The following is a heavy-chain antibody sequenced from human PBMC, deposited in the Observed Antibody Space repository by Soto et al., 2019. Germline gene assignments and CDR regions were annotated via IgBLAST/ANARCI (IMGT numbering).Heavy chain of an antibody. Sequence: GSLXXSCAAXXFTLSSXXXXXVRRAPGKGLEWVSTFSGTGGYTYYADSVKGRFTISRDDSKNTLFLHMNSLRAADTAVYYCARGQRAXNPYGPFDPWGQGTLVTVSS. CDR1: XFTLSSXX. V-gene: IGHV3-23*01. CDR2: FSGTGGYT. CDR3: ARGQRAXNPYGPFDP. J-gene: IGHJ5*02. D-gene: IGHD4-17*01.